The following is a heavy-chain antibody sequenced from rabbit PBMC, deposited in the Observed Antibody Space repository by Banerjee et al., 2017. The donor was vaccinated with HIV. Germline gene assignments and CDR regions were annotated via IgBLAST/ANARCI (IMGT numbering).Heavy chain of an antibody. CDR1: GFTLSSYW. CDR3: ARDLAGVIGWNFNL. D-gene: IGHD4-1*01. J-gene: IGHJ4*01. CDR2: IYAGSATY. Sequence: QEQLEESGGDLVKPEGSLTLTCTASGFTLSSYWIYWVRQAPGKGLEWIACIYAGSATYYYATWAKGRFTITKTSSTTVTLQMTSLTAADTATYFCARDLAGVIGWNFNLWGPGTLVTVS. V-gene: IGHV1S45*01.